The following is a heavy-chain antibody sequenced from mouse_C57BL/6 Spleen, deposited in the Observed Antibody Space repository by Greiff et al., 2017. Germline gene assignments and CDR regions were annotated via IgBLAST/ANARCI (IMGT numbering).Heavy chain of an antibody. CDR1: GFTFNTYA. J-gene: IGHJ4*01. V-gene: IGHV10-3*01. Sequence: EVQLVESGGGLVQPKGSLKLSCAASGFTFNTYAMHWVRQAPGKGLEWVARIRSKSSNYATYYADSVKDRFTITRDDSQSMLYLQMNNLKTEDTAMDYCVREAPYDYDERGYAMDYWGQGTSVTVSS. CDR3: VREAPYDYDERGYAMDY. D-gene: IGHD2-4*01. CDR2: IRSKSSNYAT.